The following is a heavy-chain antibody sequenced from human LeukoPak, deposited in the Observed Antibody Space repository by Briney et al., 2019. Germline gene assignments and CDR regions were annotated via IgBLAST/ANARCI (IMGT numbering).Heavy chain of an antibody. V-gene: IGHV3-30*02. Sequence: GGSLRLSCAASGFTFSSYGMHWVRQAPGKGLEWVAFIRYDGSNKYYADSVKGRFTISRDNSKNTLYLQMNSLRAEDTAVYYCARDHVGATTEYYFDYWGQGTLVTVSS. CDR1: GFTFSSYG. CDR2: IRYDGSNK. CDR3: ARDHVGATTEYYFDY. D-gene: IGHD1-26*01. J-gene: IGHJ4*02.